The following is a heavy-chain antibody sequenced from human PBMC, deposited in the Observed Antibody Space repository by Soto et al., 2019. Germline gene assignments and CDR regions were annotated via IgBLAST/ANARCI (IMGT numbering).Heavy chain of an antibody. CDR3: ARGAVSIAAFQDQDAFHI. J-gene: IGHJ3*02. Sequence: QVQLVQSGGEVQKPGASVRVSCKASGYSFASYGINWVRQAPGQGLQWMGWISPYGFTNYAQKFQGRFTMTTDTSTTTAYMDQRTLRSDDTAVYYCARGAVSIAAFQDQDAFHIWGQGTMVTVSS. D-gene: IGHD6-6*01. CDR2: ISPYGFT. CDR1: GYSFASYG. V-gene: IGHV1-18*01.